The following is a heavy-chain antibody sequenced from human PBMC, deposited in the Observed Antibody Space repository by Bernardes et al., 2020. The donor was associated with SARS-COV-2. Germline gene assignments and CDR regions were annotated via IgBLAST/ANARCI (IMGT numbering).Heavy chain of an antibody. D-gene: IGHD3-10*01. Sequence: GGSLRLSCAASGFTFSSYSMNWVRQAPGKGLEWVSSISSSSSYIYYADSVKGRFTISRDNAKNSLYLQMNSLRAEDTAVYYCARDPPLWFVTYYYGMDVWGQGTTVTVSS. CDR3: ARDPPLWFVTYYYGMDV. J-gene: IGHJ6*02. CDR1: GFTFSSYS. CDR2: ISSSSSYI. V-gene: IGHV3-21*01.